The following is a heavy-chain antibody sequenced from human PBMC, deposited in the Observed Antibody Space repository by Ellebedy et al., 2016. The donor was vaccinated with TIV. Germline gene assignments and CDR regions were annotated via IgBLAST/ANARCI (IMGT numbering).Heavy chain of an antibody. CDR3: ARHDSGYDYPPYYYYYGMDV. J-gene: IGHJ6*02. D-gene: IGHD5-12*01. CDR2: IYPGDSDT. Sequence: GESLKISXKGSGYSFTSYWIGWVRQMPGKGLEWMGIIYPGDSDTRYSPSFQGQVTISADKSISTAYLQWSSLKASDTAMYYCARHDSGYDYPPYYYYYGMDVWGQGTTVTVSS. CDR1: GYSFTSYW. V-gene: IGHV5-51*01.